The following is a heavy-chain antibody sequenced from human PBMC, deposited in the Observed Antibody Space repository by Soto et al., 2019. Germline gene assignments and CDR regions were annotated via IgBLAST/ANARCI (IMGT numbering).Heavy chain of an antibody. J-gene: IGHJ4*02. CDR1: GGSISSSSYY. CDR2: IYYSGST. Sequence: SETLSLTCTVSGGSISSSSYYWGWIRQPPGKGLEWIGSIYYSGSTYYNPSLKSRVTISVDTSKNQFSLKLSSVTAADTAVYYCARVIMVTAILGYYFDYWGQGTLVTVSS. D-gene: IGHD2-21*02. CDR3: ARVIMVTAILGYYFDY. V-gene: IGHV4-39*01.